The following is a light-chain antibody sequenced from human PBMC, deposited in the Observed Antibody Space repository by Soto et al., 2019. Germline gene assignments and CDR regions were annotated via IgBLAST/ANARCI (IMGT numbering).Light chain of an antibody. CDR2: DVT. CDR1: SSDVGGYSF. CDR3: CSYTGSYSYV. Sequence: QSVLNQPHSVSGSPGQSVTTSCTGTSSDVGGYSFVSWYQQHPGKAPELIIYDVTERPSGVPDRFSGSKSGNTASLTISGLQAEDEADYYCCSYTGSYSYVFGIGTKVPVL. J-gene: IGLJ1*01. V-gene: IGLV2-11*01.